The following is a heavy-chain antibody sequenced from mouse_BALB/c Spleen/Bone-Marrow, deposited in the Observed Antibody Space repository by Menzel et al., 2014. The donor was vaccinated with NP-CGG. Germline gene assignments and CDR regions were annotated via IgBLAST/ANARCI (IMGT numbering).Heavy chain of an antibody. CDR1: GYSFADYD. V-gene: IGHV1S56*01. D-gene: IGHD3-3*01. Sequence: QVQLQQSGPELVKPGTLVRISCKASGYSFADYDINWVKQGPGQGLEWIGWIYPGDGSTKYNEKFKGKATLTADRSSSTAYMQLSSLTSESSAVYFCARGGIGRSLDYWGQGTSVTVSS. CDR2: IYPGDGST. CDR3: ARGGIGRSLDY. J-gene: IGHJ4*01.